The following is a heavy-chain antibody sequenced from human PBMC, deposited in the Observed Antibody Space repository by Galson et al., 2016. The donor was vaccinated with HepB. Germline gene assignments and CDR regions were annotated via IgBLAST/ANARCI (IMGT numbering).Heavy chain of an antibody. CDR1: GFPFSNYA. D-gene: IGHD1-26*01. CDR2: TDGINK. CDR3: ATDPIVGAPDYLDY. V-gene: IGHV3-30-3*01. Sequence: SLRLSCAVSGFPFSNYAMHWVRQAPGKGLEWVAVTDGINKYYADSVKGRFTISGDDSKSTLYLQMDSLRAEDTAVYYCATDPIVGAPDYLDYWGQGTLVTVSS. J-gene: IGHJ4*02.